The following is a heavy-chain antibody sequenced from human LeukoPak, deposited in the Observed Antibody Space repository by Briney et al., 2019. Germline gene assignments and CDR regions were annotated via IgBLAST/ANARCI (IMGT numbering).Heavy chain of an antibody. J-gene: IGHJ3*02. Sequence: GESLKISCKGSGYSFTSYWIGWVRQMPGKGLEGRGIIYPGDYDTRYSTSFQGQVTISADKSTSTAYLQWSSLKASDTAMYYCARLSGEISDAFDIWGQGTMVTVSS. CDR1: GYSFTSYW. D-gene: IGHD3-10*02. CDR3: ARLSGEISDAFDI. CDR2: IYPGDYDT. V-gene: IGHV5-51*01.